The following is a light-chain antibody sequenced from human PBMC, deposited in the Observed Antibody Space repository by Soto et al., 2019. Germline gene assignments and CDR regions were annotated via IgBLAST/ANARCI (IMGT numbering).Light chain of an antibody. V-gene: IGKV3-20*01. CDR2: GAS. CDR3: QQYGASLYT. CDR1: QSVRSSF. J-gene: IGKJ2*01. Sequence: EIMLTQSPGTLSLSPGERATLSCRASQSVRSSFLAWYQQKPGQAPRLLMHGASNRATGIPDRFSGSGSGTDFTLTISRLEPEDFAVYLCQQYGASLYTFGQGTKLEIK.